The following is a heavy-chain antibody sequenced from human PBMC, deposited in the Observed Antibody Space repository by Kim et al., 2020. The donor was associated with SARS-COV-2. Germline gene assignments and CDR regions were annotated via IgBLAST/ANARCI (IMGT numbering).Heavy chain of an antibody. CDR3: ARDRRITYYYGSGSYYFDY. CDR2: IYYSGST. J-gene: IGHJ4*02. Sequence: SETLSLTCTVSGGSISSYYWSWIRQPPGKGLEWIGYIYYSGSTNYNPSLKSRVTISVDTSKNQFSLKLSSVTAADTAVYYCARDRRITYYYGSGSYYFDYWGQGTLVNVSS. CDR1: GGSISSYY. V-gene: IGHV4-59*13. D-gene: IGHD3-10*01.